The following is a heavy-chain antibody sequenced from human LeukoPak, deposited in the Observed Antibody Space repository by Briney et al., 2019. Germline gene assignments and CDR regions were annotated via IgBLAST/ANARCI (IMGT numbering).Heavy chain of an antibody. V-gene: IGHV3-7*03. Sequence: GGSLRLSCAASGFTFSSYWMSWVRQAPGKGLEWVANIKQDGSEKYYVYSVKGRFTISRDNAKNSLYLQINRLRAEDTAFYYCARDGLGDSSGYFFSNYFDYWGQGTLVTVSS. CDR2: IKQDGSEK. D-gene: IGHD3-22*01. CDR1: GFTFSSYW. J-gene: IGHJ4*02. CDR3: ARDGLGDSSGYFFSNYFDY.